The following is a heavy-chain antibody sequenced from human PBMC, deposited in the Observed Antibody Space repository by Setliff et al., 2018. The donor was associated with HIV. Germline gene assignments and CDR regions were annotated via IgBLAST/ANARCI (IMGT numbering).Heavy chain of an antibody. Sequence: PGGSLRLSCTASGFSFGDYVMNWVRQAPGKGLEWVGFIRSKASGGTTEYAASVKGRFTISRDNSKNTLYLQMNRLRAEDTAVYYCAKDGTDYSDSSGYYFDYWGQGTLVTVSS. CDR3: AKDGTDYSDSSGYYFDY. J-gene: IGHJ4*02. D-gene: IGHD3-22*01. V-gene: IGHV3-49*04. CDR1: GFSFGDYV. CDR2: IRSKASGGTT.